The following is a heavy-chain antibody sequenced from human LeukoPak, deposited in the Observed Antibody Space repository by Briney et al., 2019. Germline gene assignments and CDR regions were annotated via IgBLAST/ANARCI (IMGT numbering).Heavy chain of an antibody. J-gene: IGHJ4*02. Sequence: ASVTVSCKVSGYTLTELSMHWVRQAPGKGLEWMGGFDPEDGETIYAQKFQGRVTMTEDTSTDTAYMELSSLRSEDTAVYYCATGSGSYYDFDYWGQGTLVTVSS. D-gene: IGHD1-26*01. CDR1: GYTLTELS. V-gene: IGHV1-24*01. CDR2: FDPEDGET. CDR3: ATGSGSYYDFDY.